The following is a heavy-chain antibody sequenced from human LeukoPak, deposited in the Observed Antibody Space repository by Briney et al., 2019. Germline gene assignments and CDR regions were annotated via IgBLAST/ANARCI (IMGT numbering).Heavy chain of an antibody. Sequence: ASVKVSCKVSGYTFIDYYMHWVQQASGRGLEWMGRVDPEDGETIYAEKFQGRVTITADTSTDTAYMELSSLRSEDTAFYYCATGGRADAFDIWGQGTMVTVSS. V-gene: IGHV1-69-2*01. CDR3: ATGGRADAFDI. J-gene: IGHJ3*02. CDR2: VDPEDGET. CDR1: GYTFIDYY. D-gene: IGHD1-1*01.